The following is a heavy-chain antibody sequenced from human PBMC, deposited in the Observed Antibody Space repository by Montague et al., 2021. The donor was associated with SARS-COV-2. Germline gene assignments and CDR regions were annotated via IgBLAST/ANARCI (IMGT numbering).Heavy chain of an antibody. CDR3: ARRGWFGELL. V-gene: IGHV4-39*01. Sequence: SETLSLTCSVSGGSISSSSNYWGWIRQPPGKGLEWIGNIYYSGSTYYKSSLKGRVTISVDTSKNQFSLKLSSVTAADTAVYYYARRGWFGELLWGQGTLVTVSS. CDR1: GGSISSSSNY. CDR2: IYYSGST. D-gene: IGHD3-10*01. J-gene: IGHJ4*02.